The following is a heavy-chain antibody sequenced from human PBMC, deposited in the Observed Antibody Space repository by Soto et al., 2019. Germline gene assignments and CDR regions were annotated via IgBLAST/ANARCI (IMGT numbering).Heavy chain of an antibody. J-gene: IGHJ3*01. CDR2: ISSSRSYI. Sequence: GGSLRFSCAASGFTFSSYSMNWVRQAPGKGLEWVSSISSSRSYIYYADSLKGRFTISRDNAKNSLHLQMNSLRAEDTAVYYCARDWGFPDSFDLWGQGTMVTVSS. CDR1: GFTFSSYS. CDR3: ARDWGFPDSFDL. D-gene: IGHD3-16*01. V-gene: IGHV3-21*01.